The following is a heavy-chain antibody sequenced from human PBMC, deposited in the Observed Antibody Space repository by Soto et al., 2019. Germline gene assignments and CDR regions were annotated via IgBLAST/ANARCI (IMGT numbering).Heavy chain of an antibody. J-gene: IGHJ6*02. V-gene: IGHV1-18*01. CDR1: GYTFTSYG. Sequence: ASVKVSCKASGYTFTSYGISWVRQAPGQGLEWMGWISAYNGNTNYAQKLQGRVTMTTDTSTSKAYMELRSLRSDDTAVYYCARGAGSRGRNWNYELSGLEGNYYYYYGMDVWGQGTTVTVSS. CDR3: ARGAGSRGRNWNYELSGLEGNYYYYYGMDV. D-gene: IGHD1-7*01. CDR2: ISAYNGNT.